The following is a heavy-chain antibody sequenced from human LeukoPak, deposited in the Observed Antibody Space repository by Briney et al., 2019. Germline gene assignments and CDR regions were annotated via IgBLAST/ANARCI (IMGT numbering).Heavy chain of an antibody. J-gene: IGHJ4*02. CDR3: ARVVYSSGWSGLGY. CDR1: GYTFTSYG. V-gene: IGHV1-18*01. CDR2: ISAYNGNT. Sequence: ASVKVSCKASGYTFTSYGISWVRQAPGQGLEWMGWISAYNGNTNYAQKLQGRVTMTTDTSTSTAYMELRSLRPDDAAVYYCARVVYSSGWSGLGYWGQGTLVTVSS. D-gene: IGHD6-19*01.